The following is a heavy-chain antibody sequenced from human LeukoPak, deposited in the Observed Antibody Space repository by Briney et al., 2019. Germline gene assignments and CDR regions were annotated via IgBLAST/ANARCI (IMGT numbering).Heavy chain of an antibody. D-gene: IGHD5-18*01. Sequence: GGSLRLSCAASGFTFSSCSMNWVRQAPGKGLEWVSHISSSSSTIYYADSVKGRFTISRDNPKKSLYLQMNSLRAEDTALYHCARGDGYSYGYGWYYFDYWGQGTLVTVSS. CDR3: ARGDGYSYGYGWYYFDY. J-gene: IGHJ4*02. CDR1: GFTFSSCS. CDR2: ISSSSSTI. V-gene: IGHV3-48*04.